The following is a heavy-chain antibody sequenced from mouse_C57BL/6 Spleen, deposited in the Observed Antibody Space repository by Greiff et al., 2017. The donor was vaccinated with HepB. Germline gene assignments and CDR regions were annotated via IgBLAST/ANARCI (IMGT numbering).Heavy chain of an antibody. V-gene: IGHV1-15*01. CDR3: TRKGSGPYFDY. CDR1: GYTFTDYE. Sequence: QVQLKQSGAELVRPGASVTLSCKASGYTFTDYEMHWVKQTPVHGLEWIGAIDPETGGTAYNQKFKGKAILTADKSSSTAYMELRSLTSEDSAVYYCTRKGSGPYFDYWGQGTTLTVSS. D-gene: IGHD3-2*02. J-gene: IGHJ2*01. CDR2: IDPETGGT.